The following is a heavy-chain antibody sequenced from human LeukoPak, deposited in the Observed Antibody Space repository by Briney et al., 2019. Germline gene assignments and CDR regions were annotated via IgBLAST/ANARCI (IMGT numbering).Heavy chain of an antibody. J-gene: IGHJ5*02. D-gene: IGHD6-13*01. CDR1: GFTFSSYD. V-gene: IGHV3-33*01. CDR2: IWYDGSDK. CDR3: ARPYSNTWGGFDP. Sequence: GRSLRLSCAASGFTFSSYDMHWVRQAPGKGLEWVAVIWYDGSDKYYADSVKGRFTISRDNSKNTLYLQMNGLRAEDTAVYYCARPYSNTWGGFDPWGQGTLVTVSS.